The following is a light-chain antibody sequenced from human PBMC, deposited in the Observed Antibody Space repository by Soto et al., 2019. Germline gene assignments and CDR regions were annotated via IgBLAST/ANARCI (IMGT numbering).Light chain of an antibody. CDR2: AAS. V-gene: IGKV1-39*01. CDR1: QDISNY. CDR3: QQYNSYALT. Sequence: DIQMTQSPTSLSASVGDRVTITCQASQDISNYLNWYQQKPGKAPKLLIYAASSLQSGVPSRFSGSGSGTDFTLTISSLQPDDSGTYYCQQYNSYALTFGQGTRLENK. J-gene: IGKJ5*01.